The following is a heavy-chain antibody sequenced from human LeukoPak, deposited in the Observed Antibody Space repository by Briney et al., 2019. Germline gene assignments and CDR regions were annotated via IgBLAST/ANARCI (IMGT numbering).Heavy chain of an antibody. CDR1: GGSISSGDYY. CDR2: IYYSGST. CDR3: ASITYGSGSYYVFDY. J-gene: IGHJ4*02. V-gene: IGHV4-30-4*01. D-gene: IGHD3-10*01. Sequence: SETLSLTCTVSGGSISSGDYYWSWIRQPPGKGLGWIGYIYYSGSTYYNPSLKSRVIISVDTSKNQFSLKLSSVTAADTAVYYCASITYGSGSYYVFDYWGQGTLVTVSS.